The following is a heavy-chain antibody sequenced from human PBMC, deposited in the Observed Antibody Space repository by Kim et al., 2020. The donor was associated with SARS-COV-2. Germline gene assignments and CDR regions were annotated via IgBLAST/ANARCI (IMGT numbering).Heavy chain of an antibody. CDR3: ARDAAS. Sequence: EGTTTYYADAVRGRFTVSRDNAKNTVYLQMNSLRIEDTAVYYCARDAASWGQGTLVTVSS. CDR2: EGTTT. V-gene: IGHV3-74*01. J-gene: IGHJ5*02. D-gene: IGHD2-15*01.